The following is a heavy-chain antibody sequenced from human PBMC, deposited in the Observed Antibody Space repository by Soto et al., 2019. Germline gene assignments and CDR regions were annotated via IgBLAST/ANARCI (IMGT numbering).Heavy chain of an antibody. CDR2: ISAYNGNT. CDR1: GYTFTSYG. V-gene: IGHV1-18*01. Sequence: QVQLVQSGAEVKKPGASVKVSCKASGYTFTSYGISWVRQAPGQGLEWMGWISAYNGNTNYAQKLQGRVTMTTDTSPSTAYMELRSLRSDDTAVYYCARDLGYGDYGRYYYYYGMDVWGQGTTVTVSS. D-gene: IGHD4-17*01. J-gene: IGHJ6*02. CDR3: ARDLGYGDYGRYYYYYGMDV.